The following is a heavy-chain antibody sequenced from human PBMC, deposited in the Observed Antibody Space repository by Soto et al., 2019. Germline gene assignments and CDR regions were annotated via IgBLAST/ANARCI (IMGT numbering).Heavy chain of an antibody. V-gene: IGHV4-39*01. CDR2: IYYSGST. CDR3: ARDYDSSGDY. Sequence: QLQLQESGPGLVKPSETLSLTCTVSGGSISTSSYYWGWIRQPPGKGLEWIGSIYYSGSTYYNPSLKTRFTISVATSMNQFSLTPSSVTAADSAVYYCARDYDSSGDYWGQGTLVTVSS. CDR1: GGSISTSSYY. J-gene: IGHJ4*02. D-gene: IGHD3-22*01.